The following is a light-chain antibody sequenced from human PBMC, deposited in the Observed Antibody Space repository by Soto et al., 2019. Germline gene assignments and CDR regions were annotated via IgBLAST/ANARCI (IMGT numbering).Light chain of an antibody. CDR3: LHLDTDPLT. J-gene: IGKJ4*01. V-gene: IGKV1-9*01. CDR2: AAS. Sequence: DIQLTQSPSFLSASVGDRVTITCRASQGISSYLAWYQQKPGKAPNLLIYAASTLQSGVPSRFSGSGSGTDFTLTISSLQPEDSATYHCLHLDTDPLTFGVGTRVEIK. CDR1: QGISSY.